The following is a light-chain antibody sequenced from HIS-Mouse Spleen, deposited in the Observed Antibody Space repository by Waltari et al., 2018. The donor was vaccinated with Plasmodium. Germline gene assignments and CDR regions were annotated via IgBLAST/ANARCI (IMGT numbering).Light chain of an antibody. CDR3: QSADSSGTYVV. V-gene: IGLV3-25*03. Sequence: SYDLPQPPSVSVSPGQTARITCPGDALPNQYAYWYQQKPGQAPVLVIYKDSERPSGIPERFSGSSSGTTVTLTISGVQAEDEADYYCQSADSSGTYVVFGGGTKLTVL. J-gene: IGLJ2*01. CDR1: ALPNQY. CDR2: KDS.